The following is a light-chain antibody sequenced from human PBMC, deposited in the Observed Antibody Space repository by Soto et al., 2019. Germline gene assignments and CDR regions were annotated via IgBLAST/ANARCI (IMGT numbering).Light chain of an antibody. Sequence: QSVLTQPASVSGSPGQSISISCSGTSRDIGAYNYVSWYLQHPGKAPKLMIYEVVNRPSGVSNRFSGSKSGNTASLPISGLQAEDEADYYCCSYADGSIYVFGPGTKATVL. V-gene: IGLV2-14*01. CDR1: SRDIGAYNY. CDR3: CSYADGSIYV. CDR2: EVV. J-gene: IGLJ1*01.